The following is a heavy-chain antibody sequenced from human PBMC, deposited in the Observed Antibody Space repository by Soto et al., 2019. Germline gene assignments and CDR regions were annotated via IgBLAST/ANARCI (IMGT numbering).Heavy chain of an antibody. CDR2: ISSSISTM. D-gene: IGHD5-18*01. J-gene: IGHJ4*02. CDR3: AREVRDTAVADFDY. V-gene: IGHV3-48*02. CDR1: GFTFSSYS. Sequence: EVQLVESGGGLVQPGGSLRLSCAASGFTFSSYSMNWVRQAPGKGLEWLSYISSSISTMHYADSVKGRFTISRDNAKNSLYLQINSLSDEDTAVYYCAREVRDTAVADFDYWGQGNLVTVSS.